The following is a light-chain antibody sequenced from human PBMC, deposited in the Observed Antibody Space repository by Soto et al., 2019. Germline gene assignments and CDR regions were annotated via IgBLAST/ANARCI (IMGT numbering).Light chain of an antibody. V-gene: IGLV1-40*01. CDR1: SSNIGAGYD. CDR3: QSYTVILSGYV. CDR2: GNS. Sequence: QSVVTQPPSVAGAPGQRVPISCPGSSSNIGAGYDVHWYQQLPGTAPKLLIYGNSNRPSGVPDRFSGSKSGTSASLAITGLQAEDEAVYYCQSYTVILSGYVFGTRTNVTVL. J-gene: IGLJ1*01.